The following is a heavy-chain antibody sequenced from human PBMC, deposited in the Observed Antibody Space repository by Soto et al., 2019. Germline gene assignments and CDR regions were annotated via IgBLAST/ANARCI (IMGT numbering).Heavy chain of an antibody. V-gene: IGHV3-23*01. J-gene: IGHJ4*02. CDR2: ISGNAART. Sequence: WGSLRLSCAASGFTFNNYEMSWVRQPPGRGLEWVAAISGNAARTYYADSVKGRFTISRDSSKKTVFLRMNSLRAEDTAVYYCAKNNWNDVRNYWGQGTLVTVSS. D-gene: IGHD1-1*01. CDR3: AKNNWNDVRNY. CDR1: GFTFNNYE.